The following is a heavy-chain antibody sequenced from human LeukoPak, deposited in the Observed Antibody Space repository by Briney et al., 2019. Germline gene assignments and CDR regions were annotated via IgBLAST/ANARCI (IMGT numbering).Heavy chain of an antibody. CDR3: AREPDTAYAFDI. J-gene: IGHJ3*02. Sequence: GGSLRLSCAASGFTFSSYAMSWVRQAPGKGLEWVSAISGSGGSTYYADSVKGRFTISRDNAKNSLYLQMNSLRAEDTAVYYCAREPDTAYAFDIWGQGTMVTVSS. CDR2: ISGSGGST. CDR1: GFTFSSYA. V-gene: IGHV3-23*01. D-gene: IGHD5-18*01.